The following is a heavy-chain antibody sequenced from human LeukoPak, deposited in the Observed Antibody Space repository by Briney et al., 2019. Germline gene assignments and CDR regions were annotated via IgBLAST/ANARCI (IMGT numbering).Heavy chain of an antibody. J-gene: IGHJ4*02. Sequence: GGSLRLSCAASGFPFSSYEMNWVRQAPGKGLEWVSYISSSGMTKYYTVSVKGRFTMSRDNAKNSLYLQLNSLRAEDTAVYYCARDGRSRGLSHVNFDYWGQGILVTVSS. CDR2: ISSSGMTK. CDR1: GFPFSSYE. CDR3: ARDGRSRGLSHVNFDY. D-gene: IGHD3-16*02. V-gene: IGHV3-48*03.